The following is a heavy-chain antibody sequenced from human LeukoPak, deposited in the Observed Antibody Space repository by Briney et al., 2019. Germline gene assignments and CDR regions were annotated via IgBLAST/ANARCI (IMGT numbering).Heavy chain of an antibody. V-gene: IGHV4-4*02. J-gene: IGHJ5*02. Sequence: KSSETLSLTCDVSGVSITQTNYWTWVRQPPGKGLEWIGEVNLQGGTNYNPSLLRRVAISVDTSANHVSLQMTSVTAADTAVYYCVAMPPFRFDPWGQGTLVIVSS. CDR3: VAMPPFRFDP. D-gene: IGHD2-2*01. CDR1: GVSITQTNY. CDR2: VNLQGGT.